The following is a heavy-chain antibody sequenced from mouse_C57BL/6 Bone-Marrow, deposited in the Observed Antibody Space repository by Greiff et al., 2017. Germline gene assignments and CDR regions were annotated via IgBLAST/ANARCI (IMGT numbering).Heavy chain of an antibody. D-gene: IGHD1-1*01. V-gene: IGHV1-55*01. J-gene: IGHJ4*01. CDR1: GYTFTSYW. Sequence: QVQLQQSGAELVKPGASVKMSCKASGYTFTSYWITWVKQRPGPGLEWIGDIYPGSGSTNYNEKFKSKATLTVDTSSSTAYMQLSSLTSEDSAVYYCARYRYGSSVYYYAMDYWGQGTSVTVSS. CDR2: IYPGSGST. CDR3: ARYRYGSSVYYYAMDY.